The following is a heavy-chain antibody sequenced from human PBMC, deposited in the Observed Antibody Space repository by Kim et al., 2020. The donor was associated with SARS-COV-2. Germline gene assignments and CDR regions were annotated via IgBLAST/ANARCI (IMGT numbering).Heavy chain of an antibody. V-gene: IGHV3-64D*09. Sequence: GGSLRLSCSASGFTFSSYAMHWVRQAPGKGLEYVSAISSNGGSTYYADSVKGRFTISRDNSKNTLYLQMSSLRAEDTAVYYCVVLTGSNGVAAAGTRELNFDYWGQGTLVTVSS. CDR2: ISSNGGST. D-gene: IGHD6-13*01. J-gene: IGHJ4*02. CDR3: VVLTGSNGVAAAGTRELNFDY. CDR1: GFTFSSYA.